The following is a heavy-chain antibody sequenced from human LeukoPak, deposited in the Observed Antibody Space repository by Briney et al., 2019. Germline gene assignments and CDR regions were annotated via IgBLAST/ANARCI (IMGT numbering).Heavy chain of an antibody. CDR3: ATGVEKGRFDY. CDR2: IYHNGKT. CDR1: GGSISRSYSS. Sequence: PSQTLSLTCTVSGGSISRSYSSWTWIRQHPGKGLEWIGSIYHNGKTFYSPPLESRLTMSIDTSKNELSLKLSSVTAADTALYYCATGVEKGRFDYWGQGTLVPVSS. V-gene: IGHV4-31*03. J-gene: IGHJ4*02.